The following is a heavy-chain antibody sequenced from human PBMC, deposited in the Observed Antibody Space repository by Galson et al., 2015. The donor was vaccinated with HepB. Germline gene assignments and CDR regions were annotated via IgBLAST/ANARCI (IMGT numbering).Heavy chain of an antibody. J-gene: IGHJ4*02. D-gene: IGHD3-16*01. CDR1: GFTFSSYA. CDR3: ARGGSTQKTEAHIDY. V-gene: IGHV3-30*04. Sequence: SLRLSCAASGFTFSSYAMHWVRQAPGKGLEWVAVISYDGSNKYYADSVKGRFTISRDNSKNTLYLQMSSLRAEDTAVYYCARGGSTQKTEAHIDYWGQGTLVTVSS. CDR2: ISYDGSNK.